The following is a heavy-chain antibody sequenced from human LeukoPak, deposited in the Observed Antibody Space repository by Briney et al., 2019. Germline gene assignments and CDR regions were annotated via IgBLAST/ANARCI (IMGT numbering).Heavy chain of an antibody. V-gene: IGHV1-8*01. CDR2: VNPNSGNT. CDR3: ARGNSVPGSLNWLDP. D-gene: IGHD6-19*01. CDR1: GYTFTSRD. J-gene: IGHJ5*02. Sequence: ASVKVSCKASGYTFTSRDIIWVRRATGQGLEWMGWVNPNSGNTGYVQKFQGRVIMTRDTSTSTAYMELSSLRSEDTAVYYCARGNSVPGSLNWLDPYGQGTLVTVSS.